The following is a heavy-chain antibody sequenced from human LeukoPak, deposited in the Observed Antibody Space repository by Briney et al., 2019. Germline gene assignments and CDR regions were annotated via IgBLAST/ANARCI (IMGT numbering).Heavy chain of an antibody. CDR2: ISSSSSYI. CDR3: AGSTLWFGEYFFDY. V-gene: IGHV3-21*01. J-gene: IGHJ4*02. CDR1: GFTFSSYW. Sequence: PGGSLRLSCAASGFTFSSYWMHWVRQAPGKGLEWVSSISSSSSYIYYADSVKGRFTISRDNAKNSLYLQMNSLRAEDTAVYYCAGSTLWFGEYFFDYWGQGTLVTVSS. D-gene: IGHD3-10*01.